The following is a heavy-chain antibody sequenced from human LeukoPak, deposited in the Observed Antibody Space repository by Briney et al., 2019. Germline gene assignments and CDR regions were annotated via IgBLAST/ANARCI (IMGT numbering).Heavy chain of an antibody. D-gene: IGHD4-23*01. Sequence: SETLSLTCTVSGGSISSSSYYWGWIRQPPGKGLEWIGSIYYTGSTYYNPSLKSRVTISVDTSKNQFSLKLSSVTAADTAVYYCARLHYGGNYGYYFYYMDVWGKGTTVTISS. V-gene: IGHV4-39*01. J-gene: IGHJ6*03. CDR3: ARLHYGGNYGYYFYYMDV. CDR1: GGSISSSSYY. CDR2: IYYTGST.